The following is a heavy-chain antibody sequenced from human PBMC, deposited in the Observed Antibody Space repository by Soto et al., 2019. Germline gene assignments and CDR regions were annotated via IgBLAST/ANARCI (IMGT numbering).Heavy chain of an antibody. CDR2: INHSGST. CDR1: GGSFSGYY. D-gene: IGHD3-10*01. Sequence: SETLSLTCAVYGGSFSGYYWSWIRQPPGKGLEWIGEINHSGSTNYNPSLKSRVTISVDTSKNQFSLKQSSVTAADTAVYYCGCLGGVGLTRVGGVITNFDYGAQEPLVPV. V-gene: IGHV4-34*01. J-gene: IGHJ4*02. CDR3: GCLGGVGLTRVGGVITNFDY.